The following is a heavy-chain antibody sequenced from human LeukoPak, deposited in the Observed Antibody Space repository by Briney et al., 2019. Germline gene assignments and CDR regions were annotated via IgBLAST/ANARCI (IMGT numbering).Heavy chain of an antibody. CDR3: ARVRDASGSYGFDY. V-gene: IGHV1-24*01. CDR1: GYTLTELS. CDR2: FDPEDGET. D-gene: IGHD3-10*01. J-gene: IGHJ4*02. Sequence: ASVKVSCKVSGYTLTELSMHWVRQAPGKGLEWMGGFDPEDGETIYAQKFQGRVTLTRDTSISTAYMELSSLRSEDTAVYYCARVRDASGSYGFDYWGQGTLVTVSS.